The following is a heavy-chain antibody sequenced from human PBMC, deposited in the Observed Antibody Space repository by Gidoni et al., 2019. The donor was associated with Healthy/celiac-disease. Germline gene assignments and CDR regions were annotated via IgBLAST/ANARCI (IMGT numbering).Heavy chain of an antibody. CDR3: TSVSYYDFWSGYLY. D-gene: IGHD3-3*01. J-gene: IGHJ4*02. V-gene: IGHV3-49*03. Sequence: EVQLVESGGGLVQPGRSLRLSCTASGFTFGDYAMSWFRQAPGKGLEWVGFIRSKAYGGTTEYAASVKGRFTISRDDSKSIAYLQMNSLKTEDTAVYYCTSVSYYDFWSGYLYWGQGTLVTVSS. CDR1: GFTFGDYA. CDR2: IRSKAYGGTT.